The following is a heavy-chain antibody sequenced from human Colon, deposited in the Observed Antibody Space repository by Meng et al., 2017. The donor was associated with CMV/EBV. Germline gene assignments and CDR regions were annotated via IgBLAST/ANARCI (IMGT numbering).Heavy chain of an antibody. CDR3: ARDHSLYGMDV. CDR1: GGSISSSSYY. V-gene: IGHV4-39*07. D-gene: IGHD2-15*01. CDR2: IYYSGST. Sequence: SETLSLTCTVSGGSISSSSYYWGWIRQPPGKGLEWIGSIYYSGSTYYNPSLKSRVTISVDTSKNQFSLKLSSVTAADTAVYYCARDHSLYGMDVWGQGTTVTVSS. J-gene: IGHJ6*02.